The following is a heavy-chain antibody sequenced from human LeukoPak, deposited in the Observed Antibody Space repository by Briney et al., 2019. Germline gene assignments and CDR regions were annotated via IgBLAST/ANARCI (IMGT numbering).Heavy chain of an antibody. CDR3: ARVFRRGVYNYDGFDI. D-gene: IGHD5-24*01. V-gene: IGHV4-61*02. J-gene: IGHJ3*02. Sequence: SETLSLTCTVSAGSISSAGYYWSWIRQPAGRGLEGIGRIYATGSANYNPSLKSRVTISIDTSKNQFSLKLTSETAADTALYYCARVFRRGVYNYDGFDIWGQGTMVTVSS. CDR1: AGSISSAGYY. CDR2: IYATGSA.